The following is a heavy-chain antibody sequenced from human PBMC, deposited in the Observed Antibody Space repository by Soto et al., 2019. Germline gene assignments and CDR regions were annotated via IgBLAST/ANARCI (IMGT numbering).Heavy chain of an antibody. J-gene: IGHJ6*02. V-gene: IGHV1-18*01. CDR1: GYTFTRYG. Sequence: GASVKVSCKASGYTFTRYGISWVRQAPGQGLEWMGWISGYNGDTNYAQKLQGRVTMTTDTSTSTAYMELRSLRSDDTAVYYCARDLGAIYDILTGYGMDVWGQGTTVTVSS. CDR2: ISGYNGDT. D-gene: IGHD3-9*01. CDR3: ARDLGAIYDILTGYGMDV.